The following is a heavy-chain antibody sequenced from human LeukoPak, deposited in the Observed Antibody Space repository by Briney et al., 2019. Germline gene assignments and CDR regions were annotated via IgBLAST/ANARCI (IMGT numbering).Heavy chain of an antibody. V-gene: IGHV4-59*01. D-gene: IGHD6-19*01. CDR1: GGSISSYY. J-gene: IGHJ2*01. CDR2: IYYSGST. Sequence: TPSETLSLTCTVSGGSISSYYWSWVRQPPGKGLEWIGDIYYSGSTNYNASLKSRLTISVDTSKNQFSLKLSSVTAADTAVYYCARWYSSGSRTYWYFDLWGRGTLVTVSS. CDR3: ARWYSSGSRTYWYFDL.